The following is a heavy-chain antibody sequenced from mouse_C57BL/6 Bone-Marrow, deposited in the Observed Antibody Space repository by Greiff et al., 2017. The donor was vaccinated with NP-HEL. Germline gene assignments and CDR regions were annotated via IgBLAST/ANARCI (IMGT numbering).Heavy chain of an antibody. J-gene: IGHJ2*01. CDR2: IDPSDSYT. CDR1: GYTFTSYW. D-gene: IGHD1-1*01. V-gene: IGHV1-69*01. Sequence: VQLQQPGAELVMPGASVKLSCKASGYTFTSYWMHWVKQRPGQGLEWIGEIDPSDSYTNYNPKFKGKSTLTADKSSSTAYMQLSSLTYEDSAVYYCAREALFMTTVVATPGCFDYWGQGTTLTVSS. CDR3: AREALFMTTVVATPGCFDY.